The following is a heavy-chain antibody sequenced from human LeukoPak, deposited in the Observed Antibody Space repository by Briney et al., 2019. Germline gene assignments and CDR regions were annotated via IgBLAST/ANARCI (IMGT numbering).Heavy chain of an antibody. CDR2: FSSSSSYI. CDR3: ASAYYYKFDY. V-gene: IGHV3-21*01. D-gene: IGHD3-16*01. CDR1: GFTFSSYS. J-gene: IGHJ4*02. Sequence: GGSLRLSCAASGFTFSSYSMNWVRQAPGKGLEWVSSFSSSSSYIYYADSVKGLFTISRDNAKNSLYLQMNSLKAEDTAVYYCASAYYYKFDYWGQGTLVTVSS.